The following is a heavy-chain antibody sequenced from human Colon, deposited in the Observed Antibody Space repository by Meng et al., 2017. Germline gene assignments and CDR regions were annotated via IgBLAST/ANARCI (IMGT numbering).Heavy chain of an antibody. D-gene: IGHD2-2*02. J-gene: IGHJ1*01. CDR2: INPNTGGT. CDR1: GYIFTDYY. Sequence: QVQLVQSGAEVKKPGASVKVSCKASGYIFTDYYIHWVRQAPGRGLEWMGRINPNTGGTNYGQRFQGRVTVTSDTSISTAYMDLSKLTSDDTAVYYCARPDCSSSDCYTPLHWGQAPWSPSPQ. CDR3: ARPDCSSSDCYTPLH. V-gene: IGHV1-2*06.